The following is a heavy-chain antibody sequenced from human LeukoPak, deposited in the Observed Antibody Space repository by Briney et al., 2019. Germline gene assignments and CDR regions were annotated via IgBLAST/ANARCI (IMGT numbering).Heavy chain of an antibody. D-gene: IGHD1-26*01. CDR1: GFTFSSYG. V-gene: IGHV3-33*01. J-gene: IGHJ4*02. Sequence: PGGSLRLSCAASGFTFSSYGMHWVRQAPGKGLEWVAVIWYDGSNKYYADSVKGRFTISRDNSKNTLYLQMNSLRAEDTAVYYCARDPAHSGSHPNYWGQGTLVTVSS. CDR2: IWYDGSNK. CDR3: ARDPAHSGSHPNY.